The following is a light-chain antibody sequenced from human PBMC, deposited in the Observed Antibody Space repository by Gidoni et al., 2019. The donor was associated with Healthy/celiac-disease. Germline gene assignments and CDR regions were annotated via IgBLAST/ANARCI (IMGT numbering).Light chain of an antibody. J-gene: IGKJ4*01. V-gene: IGKV1-39*01. CDR1: QSISSY. CDR2: AAS. Sequence: LQMTQSPSSLSASVGDRVTITCRASQSISSYLNWYQQKPGKAPKPLIYAASGLQSGVPSRFSGSGSGTDFTLTISSLQPEDFATYYCQQSYSTPRLTFGGGTKVEIK. CDR3: QQSYSTPRLT.